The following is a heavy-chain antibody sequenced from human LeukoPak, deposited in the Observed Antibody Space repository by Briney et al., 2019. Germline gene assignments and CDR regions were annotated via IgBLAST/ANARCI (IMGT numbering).Heavy chain of an antibody. CDR3: VRQKKSHGNFDY. CDR1: GFTFSSYA. V-gene: IGHV3-30*14. J-gene: IGHJ4*02. D-gene: IGHD1-26*01. Sequence: GGSLRLSCAASGFTFSSYAMHWVRQAPGKGLEWVAVISYDGSNKYYADSVKGRFTISRENAKNSLYLQMNSLRVEDTAVYYCVRQKKSHGNFDYWGQGTLVTVSS. CDR2: ISYDGSNK.